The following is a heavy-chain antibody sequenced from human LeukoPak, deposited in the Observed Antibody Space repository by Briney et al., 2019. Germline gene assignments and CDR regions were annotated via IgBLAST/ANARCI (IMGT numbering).Heavy chain of an antibody. Sequence: GGSLRLSCTASGFTFSSFWMTRVRQAPGKGLEWVANIKQDGGEKYYVDSVKGRFTISRDNAKNSLYLQMNNLRAEDTAVYYCARKSSGWYFGWFDPWGQGTLVTVSS. CDR2: IKQDGGEK. D-gene: IGHD6-19*01. V-gene: IGHV3-7*01. J-gene: IGHJ5*02. CDR3: ARKSSGWYFGWFDP. CDR1: GFTFSSFW.